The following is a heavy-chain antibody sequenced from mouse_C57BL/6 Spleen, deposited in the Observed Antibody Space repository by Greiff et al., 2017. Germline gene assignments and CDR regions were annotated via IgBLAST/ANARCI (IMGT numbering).Heavy chain of an antibody. CDR1: GYTFTDYN. CDR2: INPNNGGT. J-gene: IGHJ3*01. V-gene: IGHV1-22*01. D-gene: IGHD2-4*01. Sequence: EVQLQESGPELVKPGASVKMSCKASGYTFTDYNMHWVKQSHGKSLEWIGYINPNNGGTRYNQKFKGKATLTVNKSSSTACMELDSLTSEDSAVYYCAEGGLRSFAYWGQGTLVTVSA. CDR3: AEGGLRSFAY.